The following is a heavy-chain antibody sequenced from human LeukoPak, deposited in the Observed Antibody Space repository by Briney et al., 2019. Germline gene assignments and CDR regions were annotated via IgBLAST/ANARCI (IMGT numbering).Heavy chain of an antibody. CDR1: GGSISSYY. V-gene: IGHV4-59*01. CDR2: IYYSGST. D-gene: IGHD3-16*01. CDR3: ARAGWGGEDAFDI. Sequence: PSETLSLTCTVSGGSISSYYWSWIRQPPGKGLEWIGYIYYSGSTNYNPSLKSRVTISVDTSKNQFSLKLSSVTAADTAVYYCARAGWGGEDAFDIWGQGTMVTVSS. J-gene: IGHJ3*02.